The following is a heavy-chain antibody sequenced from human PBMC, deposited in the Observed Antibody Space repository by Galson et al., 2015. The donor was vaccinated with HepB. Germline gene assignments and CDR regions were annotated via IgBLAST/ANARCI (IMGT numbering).Heavy chain of an antibody. Sequence: SVKVSCKASGYTFTGYYMHWVRQAPGQGLEWMGWINPNSGGTNYAQKFQGWVTMTRDTSISTAYMELSRLRSDDTAVYYCARSHSWGSGSFNWFDPWGQGTLVTVSS. CDR1: GYTFTGYY. CDR2: INPNSGGT. CDR3: ARSHSWGSGSFNWFDP. J-gene: IGHJ5*02. V-gene: IGHV1-2*04. D-gene: IGHD3-10*01.